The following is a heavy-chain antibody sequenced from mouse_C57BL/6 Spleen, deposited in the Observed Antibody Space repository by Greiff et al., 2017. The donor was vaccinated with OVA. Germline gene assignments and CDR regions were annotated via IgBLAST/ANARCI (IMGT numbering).Heavy chain of an antibody. D-gene: IGHD3-2*02. CDR3: ARTGAAQAWFAY. Sequence: QVQLQQPGAELVKPGASVKLSCKASGYTFTSYWRQWVKQRPGQGLEWIGEIDPSDSYTNYNQKFKGKATLTVDTSSSTAYMQLSSLTSEDSAVYYCARTGAAQAWFAYWGQGTLVTVSA. CDR1: GYTFTSYW. CDR2: IDPSDSYT. V-gene: IGHV1-50*01. J-gene: IGHJ3*01.